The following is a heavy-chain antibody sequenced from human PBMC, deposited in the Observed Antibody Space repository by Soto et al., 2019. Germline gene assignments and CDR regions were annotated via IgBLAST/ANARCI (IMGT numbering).Heavy chain of an antibody. CDR3: AREWAYYDILTGYYSDGMDV. V-gene: IGHV3-74*01. Sequence: GGSLRLSCAASGFTFSSYWMHWVRQAPGKGLVWVSRINSDGSSTSYADSVKGRFTISRDNAKNTLYLQMNSLRAEDTAVYYCAREWAYYDILTGYYSDGMDVWGQGAKVTVS. D-gene: IGHD3-9*01. J-gene: IGHJ6*02. CDR2: INSDGSST. CDR1: GFTFSSYW.